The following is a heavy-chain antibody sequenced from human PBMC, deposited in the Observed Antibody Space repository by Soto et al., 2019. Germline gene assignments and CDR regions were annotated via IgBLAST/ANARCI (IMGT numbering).Heavy chain of an antibody. CDR3: AREGYCSSGSCALYSHDYFGMDV. CDR1: RYTFTRYG. Sequence: QVQLVQSGAEVKKPGASVKVSCKASRYTFTRYGISWVRQAPGQGLEWMGWISAYNDNTNYAQKFQRRVTMTTDTSTSTAYMELRSLTSDDTSVYYCAREGYCSSGSCALYSHDYFGMDVWGQGTTVTVSS. D-gene: IGHD2-15*01. V-gene: IGHV1-18*01. CDR2: ISAYNDNT. J-gene: IGHJ6*02.